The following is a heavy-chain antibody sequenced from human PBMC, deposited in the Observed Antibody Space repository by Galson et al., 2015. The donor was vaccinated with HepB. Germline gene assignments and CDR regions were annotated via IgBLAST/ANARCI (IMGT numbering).Heavy chain of an antibody. Sequence: SLRLSYAASGFTFSNSAMNWVRQAPGKGLEWLSVITATGSTTYYADSVKGRFTISRDISKNTLYVQMNSLRADDTALYYCVKGGPDEILDYWGQGTLVTVSA. CDR3: VKGGPDEILDY. CDR1: GFTFSNSA. J-gene: IGHJ4*02. CDR2: ITATGSTT. V-gene: IGHV3-23*01. D-gene: IGHD3-16*01.